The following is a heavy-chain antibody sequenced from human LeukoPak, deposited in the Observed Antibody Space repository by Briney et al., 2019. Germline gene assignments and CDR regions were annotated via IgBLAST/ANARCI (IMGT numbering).Heavy chain of an antibody. CDR1: GYSFTNCW. V-gene: IGHV5-51*01. Sequence: GESLKISCKGSGYSFTNCWIGWVRQMPGKGLEWMGIIFPGDSDTKYSPSLQGQVTISADKSINTAYLQWSSLKASDTAIYYCAALTRIRGIIAYYFDSWAQGTQVTVSS. CDR2: IFPGDSDT. CDR3: AALTRIRGIIAYYFDS. J-gene: IGHJ4*02. D-gene: IGHD3-10*01.